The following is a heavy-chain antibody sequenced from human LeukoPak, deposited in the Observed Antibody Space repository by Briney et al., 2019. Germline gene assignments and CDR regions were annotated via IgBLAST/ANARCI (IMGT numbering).Heavy chain of an antibody. CDR3: ARGADGVSSNSRGWFDP. D-gene: IGHD2-15*01. Sequence: GGSLRLSCAASGFTFDNYGINWVRQAPGKGLEWVSRIHWNGGRTGYADSVKGRFTISRDNAKNSLYLQMNTLRAEDTAVYSCARGADGVSSNSRGWFDPWGQGTLVTVSS. J-gene: IGHJ5*02. V-gene: IGHV3-20*04. CDR1: GFTFDNYG. CDR2: IHWNGGRT.